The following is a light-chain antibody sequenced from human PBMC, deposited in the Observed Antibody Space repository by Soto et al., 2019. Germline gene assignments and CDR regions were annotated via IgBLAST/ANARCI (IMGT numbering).Light chain of an antibody. CDR2: EDS. V-gene: IGLV3-21*02. CDR3: QVWNVHRDHPGVV. Sequence: SYELTQPPSVSVAPGQTAAITCGRDNIGAKSVHWYQQRPGQAPVLVVYEDSDRPSGIPERFSGSNSGNAATLTIRRVEAGDEADYYCQVWNVHRDHPGVVFGGGTKVTVL. J-gene: IGLJ2*01. CDR1: NIGAKS.